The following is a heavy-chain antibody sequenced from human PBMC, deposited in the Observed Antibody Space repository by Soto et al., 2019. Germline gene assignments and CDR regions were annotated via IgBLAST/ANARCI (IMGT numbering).Heavy chain of an antibody. CDR1: GGSNSTYY. D-gene: IGHD6-6*01. CDR3: ARAESMGARAFAY. V-gene: IGHV4-4*07. Sequence: QVQLQESGPGLVKPSETLSLTCTVSGGSNSTYYWSWIRQPAGKGLEWIGRIYASGGTAYNPSLKSRITMSVDTSRMQFSLNLSSVTAADTAVYYCARAESMGARAFAYWGQGTLVTVSS. CDR2: IYASGGT. J-gene: IGHJ4*02.